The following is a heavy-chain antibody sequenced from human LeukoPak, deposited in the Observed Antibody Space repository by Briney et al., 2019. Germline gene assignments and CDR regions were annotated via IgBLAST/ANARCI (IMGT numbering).Heavy chain of an antibody. D-gene: IGHD3-3*01. CDR3: TTGGRYYDFWSGYPTLYYYYMDV. J-gene: IGHJ6*03. CDR2: IKSKTDGGTT. CDR1: GFTFSNAW. Sequence: PGGSLRLSCAASGFTFSNAWMSWVRQAPGKGLEWVGRIKSKTDGGTTDYAAPVEGRFTISRDDSKNTLYLQMNSLKTEDTAVYYCTTGGRYYDFWSGYPTLYYYYMDVWGKGTTVTVSS. V-gene: IGHV3-15*01.